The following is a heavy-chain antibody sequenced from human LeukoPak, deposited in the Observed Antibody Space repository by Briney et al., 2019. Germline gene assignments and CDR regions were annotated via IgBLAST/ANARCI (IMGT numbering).Heavy chain of an antibody. CDR3: AREPSVSNWGPDFDY. CDR2: INTNTGNP. V-gene: IGHV7-4-1*02. Sequence: ASVKVSCKASGYTFTSYAMNWVRQAPGQGLEWMGWINTNTGNPTYAQGFTGRFVFSLDTSVSTAYLQISSLKAEDTAVYCCAREPSVSNWGPDFDYWGQGTLVTVSS. D-gene: IGHD7-27*01. CDR1: GYTFTSYA. J-gene: IGHJ4*02.